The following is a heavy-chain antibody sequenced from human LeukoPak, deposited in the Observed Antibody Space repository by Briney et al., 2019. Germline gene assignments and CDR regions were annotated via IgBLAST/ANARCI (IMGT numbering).Heavy chain of an antibody. V-gene: IGHV3-23*01. J-gene: IGHJ4*02. CDR3: AKVPTYDSSGYYNFDY. CDR1: GFTFSSYA. Sequence: GGSLRLSCAASGFTFSSYAMSWVRPAPGKGLEWVSAISGSGGSTYYADSVKGRFTISRDNSKNTLYLQMNSLRAEDTAVYYCAKVPTYDSSGYYNFDYWGQGTLVTVSS. D-gene: IGHD3-22*01. CDR2: ISGSGGST.